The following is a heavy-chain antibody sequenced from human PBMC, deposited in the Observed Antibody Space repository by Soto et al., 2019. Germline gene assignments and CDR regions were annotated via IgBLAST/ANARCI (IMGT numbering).Heavy chain of an antibody. V-gene: IGHV1-69*06. Sequence: QVQLVQSGAEVKKPGSSVKVSCKASGGTFSSYAISWVRQAPGQGLEWMGGIIPIFGTANYAQKYQSRVTVTADNSTSTDHMARCSPRTEDTAVYSGARARQYSSRWFDPWGQGTLGTVSA. D-gene: IGHD6-13*01. CDR3: ARARQYSSRWFDP. CDR2: IIPIFGTA. CDR1: GGTFSSYA. J-gene: IGHJ5*02.